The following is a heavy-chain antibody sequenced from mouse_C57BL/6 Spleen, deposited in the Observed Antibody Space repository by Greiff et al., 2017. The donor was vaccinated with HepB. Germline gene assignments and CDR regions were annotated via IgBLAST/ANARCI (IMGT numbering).Heavy chain of an antibody. CDR2: INPSTGGT. V-gene: IGHV1-42*01. D-gene: IGHD2-3*01. CDR1: GYSFTGYY. CDR3: ARVGGYYVPDY. Sequence: EVQLQESGPELVKPGASVKISCKASGYSFTGYYMNWVKQSPEKSLEWIGEINPSTGGTTYNQKFKAKATLTVDKSSSTAYMQLKSLTSEDSAVYYCARVGGYYVPDYWGQGTTLTVSS. J-gene: IGHJ2*01.